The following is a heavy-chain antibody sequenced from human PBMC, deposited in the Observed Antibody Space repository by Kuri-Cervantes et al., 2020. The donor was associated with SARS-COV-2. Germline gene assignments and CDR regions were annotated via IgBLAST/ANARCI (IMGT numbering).Heavy chain of an antibody. J-gene: IGHJ2*01. V-gene: IGHV4-34*01. Sequence: SETLSLTCAAYGGSFSGYYWSWIRQPPGKGLEWIGEINHSGSTNYNPSLKSRVTISVDTSKNQFSLNLTSVTAADTAVYYCARDVNYGDYVDYWYFDLWGRGTLVTVSS. D-gene: IGHD4-17*01. CDR3: ARDVNYGDYVDYWYFDL. CDR1: GGSFSGYY. CDR2: INHSGST.